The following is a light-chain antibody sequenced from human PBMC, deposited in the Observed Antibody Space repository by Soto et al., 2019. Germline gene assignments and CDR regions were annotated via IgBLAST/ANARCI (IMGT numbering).Light chain of an antibody. CDR2: EAT. CDR3: CSYAGTTTV. CDR1: SSDVGNYNF. Sequence: QSVLTQPASVSGSPGQSISISCTRTSSDVGNYNFFAWYQQHPGEAPKLIIYEATKRPSGVSNRFSGSKSGNTASLTISGLQADDEADYYCCSYAGTTTVFGGGTKVTVL. V-gene: IGLV2-23*01. J-gene: IGLJ2*01.